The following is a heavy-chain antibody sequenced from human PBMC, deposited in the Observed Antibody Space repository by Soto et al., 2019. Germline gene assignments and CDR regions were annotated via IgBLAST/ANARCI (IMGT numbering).Heavy chain of an antibody. CDR2: IYYSGST. Sequence: SETLSLTCTVSGGYISSYYWSWIRQPPGKGLEWIGYIYYSGSTNYNPSLKSRVTISVDTSKNQFSLKLSSVTAADTAVYYCARDRSPFSPDKYGSGAPLYYYYYYMDVWGKGTTVTVSS. J-gene: IGHJ6*03. V-gene: IGHV4-59*01. D-gene: IGHD3-10*01. CDR3: ARDRSPFSPDKYGSGAPLYYYYYYMDV. CDR1: GGYISSYY.